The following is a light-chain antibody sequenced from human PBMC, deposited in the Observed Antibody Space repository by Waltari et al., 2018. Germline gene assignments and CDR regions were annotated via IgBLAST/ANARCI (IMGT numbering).Light chain of an antibody. CDR3: QLFGISLWT. CDR1: QSVSSSY. J-gene: IGKJ1*01. CDR2: GAS. V-gene: IGKV3-20*01. Sequence: SCWASQSVSSSYLAWYQQKPGQAPRFLIYGASNRATGVPDRFSGRGSGTDFTLTISRLEPEDFAVYYCQLFGISLWTFGQGTKVEIK.